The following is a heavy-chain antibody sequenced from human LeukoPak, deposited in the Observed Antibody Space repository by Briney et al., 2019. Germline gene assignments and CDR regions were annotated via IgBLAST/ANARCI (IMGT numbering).Heavy chain of an antibody. D-gene: IGHD3-22*01. J-gene: IGHJ3*02. V-gene: IGHV4-59*01. CDR3: ARGHYDSSGYYYGGLAFDI. CDR2: IYYSGST. Sequence: SETLSLTCTVSGGSISSYYWSWIRQPPGKGLEWIGYIYYSGSTNYNPSLKSRVTISVDTSKNQFSLKLSSVTAADTAVYYCARGHYDSSGYYYGGLAFDIWGQGTMVTVSS. CDR1: GGSISSYY.